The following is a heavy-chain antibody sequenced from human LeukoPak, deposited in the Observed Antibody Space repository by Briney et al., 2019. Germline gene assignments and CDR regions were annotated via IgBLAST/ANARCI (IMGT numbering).Heavy chain of an antibody. CDR3: ARNYGAADC. V-gene: IGHV3-7*04. Sequence: PGGSLRLSCAASGFTFSSYWMSWVRQAPGKGLEWVANIQQDGNEKYYVDSVKGRFTISRDNAKSSLYLQMNSLRAEDTAVYYCARNYGAADCWGQGTLVTVSS. CDR2: IQQDGNEK. D-gene: IGHD4-17*01. J-gene: IGHJ4*02. CDR1: GFTFSSYW.